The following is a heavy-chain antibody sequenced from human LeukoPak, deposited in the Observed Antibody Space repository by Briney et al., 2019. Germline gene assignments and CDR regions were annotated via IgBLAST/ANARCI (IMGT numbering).Heavy chain of an antibody. CDR3: ARDHTQLGIAQSFDY. CDR2: ISAYNGNT. CDR1: GYTFTSYG. J-gene: IGHJ4*02. V-gene: IGHV1-18*01. Sequence: ASVKVSCKASGYTFTSYGISWVRQTPGQGLEWMGWISAYNGNTNYAQKLQGRVTMITDTSTSTAYMELRSLRSDDTAVYYCARDHTQLGIAQSFDYWGQGTLATVSS. D-gene: IGHD7-27*01.